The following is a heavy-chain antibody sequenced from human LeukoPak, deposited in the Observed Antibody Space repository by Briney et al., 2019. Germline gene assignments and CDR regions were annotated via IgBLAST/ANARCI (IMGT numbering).Heavy chain of an antibody. Sequence: ASVKVSCTASVYTLTSYGISSVRQAPGQGRERMGYIRAYNGNTNNTQKLQGRVTRTADTATSTAYMELRSLRSDDTAVYYYARDKPNYDFWSGYTADGFDPWGQGTLVTVSS. V-gene: IGHV1-18*01. CDR2: IRAYNGNT. CDR3: ARDKPNYDFWSGYTADGFDP. CDR1: VYTLTSYG. J-gene: IGHJ5*02. D-gene: IGHD3-3*01.